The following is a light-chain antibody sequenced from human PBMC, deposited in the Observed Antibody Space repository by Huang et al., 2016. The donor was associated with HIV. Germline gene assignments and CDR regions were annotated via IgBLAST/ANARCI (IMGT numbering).Light chain of an antibody. CDR2: LGS. CDR3: MQALQSPYT. Sequence: DIVMTQSPLSLPVSPGEPASISCRSSQSLLHINGYNYLDWYLQKPGQSPQFLIYLGSNRASGVPDRFSGSGSGTDFTLKISRVEAEDVGVYYCMQALQSPYTFGQGTKLEIK. V-gene: IGKV2-28*01. J-gene: IGKJ2*01. CDR1: QSLLHINGYNY.